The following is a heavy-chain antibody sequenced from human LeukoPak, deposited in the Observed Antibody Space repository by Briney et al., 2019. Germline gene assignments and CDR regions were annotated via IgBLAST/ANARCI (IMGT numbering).Heavy chain of an antibody. J-gene: IGHJ5*02. Sequence: PSETLSLTCTVSGGSISSSSYYWGWIRQPPGKGLEWIGSIYYSGSTYYNPSLKSRVTISVDTSKNQFSLKLSSVTAADTAVYYCARGFIVATLLAQNWFDPWGQGTLVTVSS. V-gene: IGHV4-39*07. CDR3: ARGFIVATLLAQNWFDP. CDR1: GGSISSSSYY. D-gene: IGHD5-12*01. CDR2: IYYSGST.